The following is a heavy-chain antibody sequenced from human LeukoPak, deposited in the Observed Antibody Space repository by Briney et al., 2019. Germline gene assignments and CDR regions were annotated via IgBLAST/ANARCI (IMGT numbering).Heavy chain of an antibody. J-gene: IGHJ5*02. Sequence: ASVTVSCKASGYTFTVYYMHWVRQAPGQGLEWMGWINPNSGGTNYAQKFQGRVTMTRDTSISTAYMELGRLRSDDTAVYYCARASRITIFGVVDNWFDPWGQGTLVTVSS. CDR1: GYTFTVYY. CDR2: INPNSGGT. D-gene: IGHD3-3*01. V-gene: IGHV1-2*02. CDR3: ARASRITIFGVVDNWFDP.